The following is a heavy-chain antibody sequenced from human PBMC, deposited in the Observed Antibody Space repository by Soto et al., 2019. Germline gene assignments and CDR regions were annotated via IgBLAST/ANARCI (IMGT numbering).Heavy chain of an antibody. CDR1: GFSFSRYT. V-gene: IGHV3-23*01. CDR2: FGTGDDP. D-gene: IGHD1-1*01. CDR3: ARVLREGQRTYDY. Sequence: GGSLRLSCAASGFSFSRYTMSWVRQTPGGGLEWVSSFGTGDDPYYADSVKGRFTISRDNSKNTLYLQMNNLRAEDTAVYYCARVLREGQRTYDYWGQGTLVTVSS. J-gene: IGHJ4*02.